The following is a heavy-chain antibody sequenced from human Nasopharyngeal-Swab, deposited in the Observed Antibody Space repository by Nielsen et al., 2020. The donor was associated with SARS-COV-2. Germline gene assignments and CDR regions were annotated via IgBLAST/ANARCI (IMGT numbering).Heavy chain of an antibody. V-gene: IGHV3-21*01. CDR2: ISSSTSYI. CDR1: GFTFSNYS. CDR3: ARDGFGESPYYYYGTDV. Sequence: GESLKISCAASGFTFSNYSMNWVRQAPGKGLEWVSSISSSTSYIYYADSVKGRFTISRDNAKNSLYLQMNSLRAEDTAVYYCARDGFGESPYYYYGTDVWGQGTTVTVSS. J-gene: IGHJ6*02. D-gene: IGHD3-10*01.